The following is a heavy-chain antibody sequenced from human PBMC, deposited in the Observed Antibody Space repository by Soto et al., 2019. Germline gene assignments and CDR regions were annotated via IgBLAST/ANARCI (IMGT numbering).Heavy chain of an antibody. D-gene: IGHD4-17*01. J-gene: IGHJ4*02. Sequence: PSETLSLTCTVSGGSISSGGYYWSWIRQHPGKGLEWIGYIYYSGSTYYNPSLKSRVTISVDTSKNQFSLKLSSVTAADTAVYYCVGDYGDTQNYFDFWGQGVLVTVSS. CDR3: VGDYGDTQNYFDF. V-gene: IGHV4-31*03. CDR1: GGSISSGGYY. CDR2: IYYSGST.